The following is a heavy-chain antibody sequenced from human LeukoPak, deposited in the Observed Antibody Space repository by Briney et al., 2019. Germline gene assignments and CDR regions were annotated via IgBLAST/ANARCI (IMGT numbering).Heavy chain of an antibody. J-gene: IGHJ4*02. D-gene: IGHD1-26*01. CDR3: ARGSGSYYWFDY. Sequence: GGSLRLSCAASGFTFSESWMHWVRQAPGKGLEWVSVIYSGGSTYYADSVKGRFTISRDISKNTLYLQMNSLRAEDTAVYYCARGSGSYYWFDYWGQGTLVTVSS. CDR2: IYSGGST. V-gene: IGHV3-66*01. CDR1: GFTFSESW.